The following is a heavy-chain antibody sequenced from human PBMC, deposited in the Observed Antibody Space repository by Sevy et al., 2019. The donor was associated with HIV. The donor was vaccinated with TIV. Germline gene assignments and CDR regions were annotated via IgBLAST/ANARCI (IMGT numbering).Heavy chain of an antibody. CDR2: IYYSGST. D-gene: IGHD3-22*01. Sequence: SETLSLTCTVSGGSISSGGYYWSWIRQHPGKGLEWIGYIYYSGSTYYNPSLKSRVTISVETSKNQFSLKLSSVTAADTAVYYCARGYYYDSSGYYREAYGMDVWGQGTTVTVSS. V-gene: IGHV4-31*03. CDR1: GGSISSGGYY. J-gene: IGHJ6*02. CDR3: ARGYYYDSSGYYREAYGMDV.